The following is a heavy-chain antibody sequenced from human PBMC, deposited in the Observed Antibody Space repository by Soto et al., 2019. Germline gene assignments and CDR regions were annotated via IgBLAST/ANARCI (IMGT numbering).Heavy chain of an antibody. D-gene: IGHD6-19*01. CDR3: ARELAVALIDY. J-gene: IGHJ4*02. V-gene: IGHV1-18*01. Sequence: QVQLVQSGAEVKKPGASVKVSCKASGYSFTSYGISWVRQATGQGLEWMGWISAYNGNTKYAQKLQGRVTMTTDTAASTAYMELRRLRSDDTAVYYCARELAVALIDYWCQGTLVTVSS. CDR1: GYSFTSYG. CDR2: ISAYNGNT.